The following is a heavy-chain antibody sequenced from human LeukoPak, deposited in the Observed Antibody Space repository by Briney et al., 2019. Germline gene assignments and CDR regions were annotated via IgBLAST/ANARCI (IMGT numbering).Heavy chain of an antibody. J-gene: IGHJ5*02. CDR3: ARRYYDFWSGSNWFDP. D-gene: IGHD3-3*01. Sequence: GGSLRLSCAASGFTFSSYWMSWVRQAPGKGLEWVANIKQDGSEKYYVDSVKGRFTISRDNAKNSLYLQMNSLRAEDTAVYYCARRYYDFWSGSNWFDPWGQGTLVTVSS. V-gene: IGHV3-7*01. CDR2: IKQDGSEK. CDR1: GFTFSSYW.